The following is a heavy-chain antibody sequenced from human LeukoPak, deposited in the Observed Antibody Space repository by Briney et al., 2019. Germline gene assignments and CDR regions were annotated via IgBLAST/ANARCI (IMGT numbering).Heavy chain of an antibody. CDR2: ISGSGGST. CDR3: ARGHDILTGYYYFDY. D-gene: IGHD3-9*01. CDR1: GFTFSSYA. V-gene: IGHV3-23*01. Sequence: GGSLRLSCAASGFTFSSYAMSWVRQAPGKGLEWVSAISGSGGSTYYADSVKGRFTISRDNSKNTLYLQMNSLRAEDTAVYYCARGHDILTGYYYFDYWGQGTLVTVSS. J-gene: IGHJ4*02.